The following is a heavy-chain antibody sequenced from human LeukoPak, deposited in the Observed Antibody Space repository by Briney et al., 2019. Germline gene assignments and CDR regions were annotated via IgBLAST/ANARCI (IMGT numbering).Heavy chain of an antibody. Sequence: SETLSLACAVYGGSFSGYYWSWIRQPPGKGLEWIGEINHSGSTNYNPSLKSRVTISVDTSKNQFSLKLSSVAAADTAVYYCARGDYYYDSSGEFDYWGQGTLVTVSS. J-gene: IGHJ4*02. V-gene: IGHV4-34*01. D-gene: IGHD3-22*01. CDR1: GGSFSGYY. CDR3: ARGDYYYDSSGEFDY. CDR2: INHSGST.